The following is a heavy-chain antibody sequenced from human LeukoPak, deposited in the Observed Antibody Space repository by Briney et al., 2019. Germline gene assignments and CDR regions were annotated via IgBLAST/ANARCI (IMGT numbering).Heavy chain of an antibody. V-gene: IGHV4-59*01. D-gene: IGHD1-26*01. J-gene: IGHJ6*02. CDR2: IFYSGTT. CDR3: ARGNSGSYSAMDV. Sequence: PSETLSLTCTVSGGSISTYYWSWIRQPPGKGLECIGYIFYSGTTNYNPSLERRVTISVDTYKNQFSLKLRSVTAADPAVYYCARGNSGSYSAMDVWGQGTTVTVSS. CDR1: GGSISTYY.